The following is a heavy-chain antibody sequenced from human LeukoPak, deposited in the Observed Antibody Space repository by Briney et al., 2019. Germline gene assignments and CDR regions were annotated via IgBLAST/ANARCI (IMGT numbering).Heavy chain of an antibody. V-gene: IGHV4-59*12. Sequence: PSETLSLTCTVSGGSISSYYWSWIRQPPGKGLEWIGYIYYSGSTNYNPSLKSRVTVSLDKSKNQLSLNLTSVTAADTAVYYCSRENGAFSPFGYWGQGTLVTVPS. CDR3: SRENGAFSPFGY. J-gene: IGHJ4*02. D-gene: IGHD2-8*01. CDR2: IYYSGST. CDR1: GGSISSYY.